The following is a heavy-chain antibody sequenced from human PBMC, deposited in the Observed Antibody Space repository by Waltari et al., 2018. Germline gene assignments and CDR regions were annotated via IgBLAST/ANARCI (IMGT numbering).Heavy chain of an antibody. CDR2: MQYRGST. CDR1: GGSISTNYN. D-gene: IGHD4-17*01. CDR3: GRIAFGDDGGYFQH. J-gene: IGHJ1*01. Sequence: QLQLQESGPGLVKPSETPSLTCTVSGGSISTNYNWGWIRQPPGKGLEWMGNMQYRGSTFYNPSLKSRVTISLDTSKNQFSLRLSSVGAADTAVYFCGRIAFGDDGGYFQHWGQDTLVTVSS. V-gene: IGHV4-39*01.